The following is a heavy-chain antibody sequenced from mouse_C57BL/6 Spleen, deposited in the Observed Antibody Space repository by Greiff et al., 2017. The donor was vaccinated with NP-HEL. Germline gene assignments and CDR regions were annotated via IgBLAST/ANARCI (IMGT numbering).Heavy chain of an antibody. Sequence: QVQLQQSGAELVRPGTSVKVSCKASGYAFTNYLIEWVKQRPGQGLEWIGVINPGSGGTNYNEKFKGKATLTADKSSSTAYMQLSSLTSEDSAVYCGASDYYGSSPWYFDDWGTGTTVTVSS. CDR2: INPGSGGT. J-gene: IGHJ1*03. CDR3: ASDYYGSSPWYFDD. CDR1: GYAFTNYL. V-gene: IGHV1-54*01. D-gene: IGHD1-1*01.